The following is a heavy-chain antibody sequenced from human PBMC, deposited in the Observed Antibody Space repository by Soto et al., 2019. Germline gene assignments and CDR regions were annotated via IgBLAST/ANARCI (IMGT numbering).Heavy chain of an antibody. CDR3: ARGGISHWASFYYMDV. Sequence: ETLSLTCVVSGGSLSDYFWSWIRQPPGMALEWIGEINHLGSINYNPSLKSRVTMSVDTSKNQFSLTLNSVTAADTATYYCARGGISHWASFYYMDVWARGITVTFSS. CDR1: GGSLSDYF. V-gene: IGHV4-34*01. D-gene: IGHD2-21*01. J-gene: IGHJ6*03. CDR2: INHLGSI.